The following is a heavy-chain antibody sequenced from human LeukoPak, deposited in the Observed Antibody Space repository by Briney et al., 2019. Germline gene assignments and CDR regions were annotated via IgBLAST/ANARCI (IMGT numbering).Heavy chain of an antibody. CDR3: ARSQGIADAFDL. Sequence: GGSLRLSCATSGLSVTNNYINWLRQAPGKGLEWVSVIYSGGMTEFAASVKGRFSISRDTTTNTVFLQMNTLRLDDTAVYYCARSQGIADAFDLWGQGTRVTVSS. V-gene: IGHV3-66*02. D-gene: IGHD2-15*01. J-gene: IGHJ3*01. CDR2: IYSGGMT. CDR1: GLSVTNNY.